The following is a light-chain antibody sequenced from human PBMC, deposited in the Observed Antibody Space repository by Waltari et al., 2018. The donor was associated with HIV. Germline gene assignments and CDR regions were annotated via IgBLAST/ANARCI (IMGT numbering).Light chain of an antibody. CDR2: EGV. Sequence: QSALTQPASESGSPGQSITISSTGNSSDVGGYNCISWYQQPPVNDPKLIIYEGVKRPSGVSYRFSCSKSGSTASLTISGLQAEDEADYYCCSYAGSSTYVVFGGGTQLTVL. CDR3: CSYAGSSTYVV. J-gene: IGLJ2*01. CDR1: SSDVGGYNC. V-gene: IGLV2-23*01.